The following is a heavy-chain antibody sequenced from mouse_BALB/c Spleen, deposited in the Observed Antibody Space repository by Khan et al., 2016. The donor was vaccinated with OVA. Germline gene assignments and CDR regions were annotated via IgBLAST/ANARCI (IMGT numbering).Heavy chain of an antibody. D-gene: IGHD1-2*01. CDR2: INPSNGGT. CDR3: TRGGYGGFAY. Sequence: QVQLQQSGAELVKPGASVKLSCKASGYTFNSYYMYWVKQRPGQGLEWIGEINPSNGGTNFNEKFKSKATLTVDKSSSTAYRQLSSLTSEDSAVYYCTRGGYGGFAYWGQGTLVTVSA. V-gene: IGHV1S81*02. J-gene: IGHJ3*01. CDR1: GYTFNSYY.